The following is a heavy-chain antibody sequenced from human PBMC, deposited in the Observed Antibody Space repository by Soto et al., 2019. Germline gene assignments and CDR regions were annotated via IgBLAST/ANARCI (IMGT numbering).Heavy chain of an antibody. Sequence: GASVKVSCKASGNTFSNYYGIAWVRQAPGQGLEWMGWISPYTGNTHSATKVQGRLTMTTDTSTSTAYMDLGSLTSDDTAVYYCVMVDNYVTPTPQDVWGQGTTVTVSS. CDR3: VMVDNYVTPTPQDV. D-gene: IGHD3-16*01. J-gene: IGHJ6*02. V-gene: IGHV1-18*01. CDR1: GNTFSNYYG. CDR2: ISPYTGNT.